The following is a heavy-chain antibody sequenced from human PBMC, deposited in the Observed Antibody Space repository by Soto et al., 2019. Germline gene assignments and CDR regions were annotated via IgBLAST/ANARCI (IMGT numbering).Heavy chain of an antibody. Sequence: SETMSLTCSVSGAALNSGNYYWSWIRQVPGKGLEWIGHIYVTGAVDYNPSLRDRITISQDTSERQFSLNPRLVTAADTAVYYCARLRIATNNYKWFDPWGQGTLVTVSS. V-gene: IGHV4-31*03. J-gene: IGHJ5*02. CDR1: GAALNSGNYY. CDR2: IYVTGAV. D-gene: IGHD2-21*01. CDR3: ARLRIATNNYKWFDP.